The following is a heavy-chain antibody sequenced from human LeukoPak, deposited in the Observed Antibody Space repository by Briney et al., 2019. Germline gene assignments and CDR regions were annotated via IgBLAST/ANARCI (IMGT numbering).Heavy chain of an antibody. CDR3: AKNVLLWFGEKYFDY. J-gene: IGHJ4*02. Sequence: GGSLRLSCAASGFTFSSYSMNWVRQAPGKGLEWVSSISSSSSYIYYADSVKGRFTISRDNSKNTLYLQMNSLRAEDTAVYYCAKNVLLWFGEKYFDYWGQGTLVTVSS. CDR1: GFTFSSYS. V-gene: IGHV3-21*04. CDR2: ISSSSSYI. D-gene: IGHD3-10*01.